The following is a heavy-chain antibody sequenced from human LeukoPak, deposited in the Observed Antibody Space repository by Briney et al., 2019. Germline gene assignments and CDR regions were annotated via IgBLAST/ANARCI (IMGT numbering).Heavy chain of an antibody. CDR3: AKRMTSLAYYFDY. CDR2: IGRSGGDT. V-gene: IGHV3-23*01. J-gene: IGHJ4*02. CDR1: GFTFSNEA. D-gene: IGHD2-21*02. Sequence: GSLRLSCAASGFTFSNEAMSWVRQVPGKGLEWVSSIGRSGGDTYYADSVKGRFIISRDNSKNTLYLQMNSLRAEDTAVYYCAKRMTSLAYYFDYWGQGTLVTVSS.